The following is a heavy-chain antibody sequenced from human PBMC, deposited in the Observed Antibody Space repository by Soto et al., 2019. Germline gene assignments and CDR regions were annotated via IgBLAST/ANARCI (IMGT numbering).Heavy chain of an antibody. J-gene: IGHJ4*02. CDR3: ARGRGSYSFHFDY. CDR2: IDPNSGGT. V-gene: IGHV1-2*04. D-gene: IGHD1-26*01. CDR1: GYTFAGYY. Sequence: ASVKVSCKASGYTFAGYYLHWVRQAPGQGLEWMGWIDPNSGGTNSAQKFQGWVTLTRDTSISTVSMELSSLSSDDTAIYYCARGRGSYSFHFDYWGQGTLGT.